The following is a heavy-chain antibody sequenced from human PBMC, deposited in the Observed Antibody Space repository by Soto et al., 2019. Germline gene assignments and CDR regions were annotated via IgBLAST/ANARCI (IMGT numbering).Heavy chain of an antibody. D-gene: IGHD4-4*01. Sequence: SETLSLPCSVSGGSSSSHYGSWIRQPPGKGLEWIGYIYYSGSTNYNPSLKSRVTISVDTSKNQFSLKLSPVTAADTAVYYCATHSNYYDSYYYSYMDVWGKGTTVTVSS. CDR1: GGSSSSHY. CDR3: ATHSNYYDSYYYSYMDV. CDR2: IYYSGST. J-gene: IGHJ6*03. V-gene: IGHV4-59*08.